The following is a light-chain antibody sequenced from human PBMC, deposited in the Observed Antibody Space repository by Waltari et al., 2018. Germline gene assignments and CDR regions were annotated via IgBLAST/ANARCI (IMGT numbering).Light chain of an antibody. CDR1: GSAVGASDY. Sequence: QSALTQPASVSGSPGQSITISCSGVGSAVGASDYVSWHQHHPGKAPQVIIYDVTNRPSGVSHRFSASKSANTASLTISRLQPEDEADYYCSSQTLDGLVLFGGGTRLTVL. CDR3: SSQTLDGLVL. CDR2: DVT. V-gene: IGLV2-14*03. J-gene: IGLJ2*01.